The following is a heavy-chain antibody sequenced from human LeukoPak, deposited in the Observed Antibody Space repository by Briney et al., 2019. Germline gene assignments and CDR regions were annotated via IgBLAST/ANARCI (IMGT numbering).Heavy chain of an antibody. D-gene: IGHD3-10*01. V-gene: IGHV3-74*01. CDR3: ARVVWFGESYYFDY. Sequence: GGSLRLSCAASGFTFSNYWIYWVRQVPGKGLAWVSRINSDGSRTSYADSVKGRFTISRDNAKNTLYLQMNSLRAEDTAVYYCARVVWFGESYYFDYWGQGTLVTVSS. J-gene: IGHJ4*02. CDR1: GFTFSNYW. CDR2: INSDGSRT.